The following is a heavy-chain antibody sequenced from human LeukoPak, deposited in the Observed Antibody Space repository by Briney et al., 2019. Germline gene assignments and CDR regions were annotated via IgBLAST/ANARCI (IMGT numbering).Heavy chain of an antibody. CDR1: GFTFGDSI. CDR2: IRSKAYGATT. D-gene: IGHD6-13*01. V-gene: IGHV3-49*03. Sequence: GGSLRLSCSASGFTFGDSIMSWFRRAPGKGLEWVGFIRSKAYGATTEYAASVKGRFTISRDDSKSIAYLQMNSLKTEDTAVYYCARDSSSWYGVLGSWGQGTLVTVSS. CDR3: ARDSSSWYGVLGS. J-gene: IGHJ5*02.